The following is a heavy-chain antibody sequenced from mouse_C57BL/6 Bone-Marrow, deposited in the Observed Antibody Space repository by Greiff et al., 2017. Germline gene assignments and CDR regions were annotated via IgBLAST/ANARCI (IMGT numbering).Heavy chain of an antibody. CDR3: AREGYSNSAWFAY. J-gene: IGHJ3*01. V-gene: IGHV2-2*01. D-gene: IGHD2-5*01. CDR1: GFSLTSYG. Sequence: VKVVESGPGLVQPSQSLSITCTVSGFSLTSYGVHWVRQSPGKGLEWLGVIWSGGSTDYNAAFISRLSISKDNSKSQVFFKMNSLQADDTAIYYCAREGYSNSAWFAYWGQGTLVTVSA. CDR2: IWSGGST.